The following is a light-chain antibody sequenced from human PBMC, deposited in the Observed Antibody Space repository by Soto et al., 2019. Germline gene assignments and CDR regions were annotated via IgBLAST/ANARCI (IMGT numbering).Light chain of an antibody. Sequence: EIVLTQSPATLSVSPGERATLSCRASQTVRAYLAWYQQKPGQSPRLLIYGASSRATGVPARFSGSGSETEFTLTISSLQPEDFALYHCQQYNDWPRTFGQGTKLEI. CDR1: QTVRAY. J-gene: IGKJ2*01. V-gene: IGKV3-15*01. CDR3: QQYNDWPRT. CDR2: GAS.